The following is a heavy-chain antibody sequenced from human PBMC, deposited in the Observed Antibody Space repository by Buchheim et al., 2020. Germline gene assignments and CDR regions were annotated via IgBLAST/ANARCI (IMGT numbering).Heavy chain of an antibody. V-gene: IGHV4-59*12. D-gene: IGHD2-21*02. CDR3: ARDCGGDCYGHYYGLDV. Sequence: QVQLQESGPGLVKPSETLSLTCNVSGGSITGSFWSWIRQPPGKGLEWIGYVSASGDSIYNPSLESRVTMSVEPSTNPFSLKLRSANAADTAIYYCARDCGGDCYGHYYGLDVWGQGTT. CDR2: VSASGDS. CDR1: GGSITGSF. J-gene: IGHJ6*02.